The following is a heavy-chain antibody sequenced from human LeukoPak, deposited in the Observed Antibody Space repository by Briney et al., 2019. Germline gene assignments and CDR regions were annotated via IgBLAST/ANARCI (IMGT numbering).Heavy chain of an antibody. CDR2: INHSGST. CDR1: GGSFSGYY. J-gene: IGHJ4*02. Sequence: PSETLSLTCAVYGGSFSGYYWSWIRQPPGKGLEWIGEINHSGSTNYNPSLKSRVTISVDTSKNQFSLKLSSVTAADTAVYYCARFQQYYDFWSGYYTPAPHFDYWGQGTLVTVSS. V-gene: IGHV4-34*01. CDR3: ARFQQYYDFWSGYYTPAPHFDY. D-gene: IGHD3-3*01.